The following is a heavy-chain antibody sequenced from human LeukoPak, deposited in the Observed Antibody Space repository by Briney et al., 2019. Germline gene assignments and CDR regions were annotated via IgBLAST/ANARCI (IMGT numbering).Heavy chain of an antibody. J-gene: IGHJ6*03. CDR1: GITFSRYG. CDR2: IQYDGSNE. V-gene: IGHV3-30*02. Sequence: GGSLRLSCAASGITFSRYGMHWVRQAPGKGLEWVAYIQYDGSNEQYADSVKGRFSISRDSSKNILYLQMNSLRAEDTAVYYCAKDRCSNGVGCYYYYMDVWGKGTTVTISS. CDR3: AKDRCSNGVGCYYYYMDV. D-gene: IGHD2-8*01.